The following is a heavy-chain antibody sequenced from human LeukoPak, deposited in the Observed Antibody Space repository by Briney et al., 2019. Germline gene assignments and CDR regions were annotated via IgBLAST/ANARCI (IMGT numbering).Heavy chain of an antibody. Sequence: PGGSLRLSCDASGFTFSSNWMSWFRQAPGKGLVWVAKINEDGSEKYYVDSVKGRFTISRDNAKNSLYLQMNSLRAEDTAVYYCARGGSYPYYWGQGTLVTVSS. J-gene: IGHJ4*02. CDR1: GFTFSSNW. CDR3: ARGGSYPYY. D-gene: IGHD1-26*01. V-gene: IGHV3-7*01. CDR2: INEDGSEK.